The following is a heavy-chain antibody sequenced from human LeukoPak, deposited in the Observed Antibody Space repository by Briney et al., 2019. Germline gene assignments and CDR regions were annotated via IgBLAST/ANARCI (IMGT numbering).Heavy chain of an antibody. CDR2: INPNGGDT. Sequence: GASVKVSCKTFGYTFTANYMHWVRRAPRQGLEWVGGINPNGGDTRIAQKFQGRVAMTTDTSISTASMELSRLTSDDTAVYYCARSSTMTIFGVLNWFDPWGQGTLVTVSS. CDR1: GYTFTANY. V-gene: IGHV1-2*02. D-gene: IGHD3-3*01. J-gene: IGHJ5*02. CDR3: ARSSTMTIFGVLNWFDP.